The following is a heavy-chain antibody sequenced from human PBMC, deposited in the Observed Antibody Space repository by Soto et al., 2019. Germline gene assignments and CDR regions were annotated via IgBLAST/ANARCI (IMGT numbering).Heavy chain of an antibody. V-gene: IGHV1-69*02. D-gene: IGHD3-10*01. CDR2: IIPILGIA. CDR3: ARYAAPRGSGSYPFDY. CDR1: GGTFSSYT. J-gene: IGHJ4*02. Sequence: VASVKVSCKASGGTFSSYTISWVRQAPGQGLEWMGRIIPILGIANYAQKFQGRVTITADKSTSTAYMELSSLRSEDTAVYYCARYAAPRGSGSYPFDYWGQGTLVTVSS.